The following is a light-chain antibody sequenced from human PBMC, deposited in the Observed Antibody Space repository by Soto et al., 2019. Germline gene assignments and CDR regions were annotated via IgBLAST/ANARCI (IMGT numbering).Light chain of an antibody. V-gene: IGKV3-11*01. CDR3: QHRSNWPP. CDR2: DAS. Sequence: EIVLTQSPATLSLSPGERATLSCSASQSVSSYLAWYQQKPGQAPRLLIYDASNRATGIPARFSGSGSDTDFPLTISSLEREDFAVYYCQHRSNWPPVGKGTTLDI. J-gene: IGKJ2*01. CDR1: QSVSSY.